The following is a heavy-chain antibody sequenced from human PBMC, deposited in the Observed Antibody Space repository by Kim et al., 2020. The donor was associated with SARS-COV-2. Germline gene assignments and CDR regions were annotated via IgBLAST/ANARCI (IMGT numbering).Heavy chain of an antibody. V-gene: IGHV1-8*01. CDR3: VRTPYILTAGTLIPYYYYYMDV. CDR1: GYTFTSYD. D-gene: IGHD2-8*01. J-gene: IGHJ6*03. CDR2: MNPNSGNT. Sequence: ASVKVSCKASGYTFTSYDINWVRQATGQGLEWMGWMNPNSGNTGYAQKFQGRVTMTRSTSISTAYMELSSLRSEDTAVYYCVRTPYILTAGTLIPYYYYYMDVWGKGTTVTVSS.